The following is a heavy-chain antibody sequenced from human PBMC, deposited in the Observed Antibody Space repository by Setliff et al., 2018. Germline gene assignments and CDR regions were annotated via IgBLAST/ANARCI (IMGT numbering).Heavy chain of an antibody. V-gene: IGHV3-48*03. D-gene: IGHD6-19*01. CDR3: ASHEPWLWNAFDI. J-gene: IGHJ3*02. CDR2: ITTSGSTI. Sequence: GGSLRLSCADSGFTFRSYEMNWVRQAPGKGLEWISYITTSGSTIYYADSVKGRFTISRDNAKNSLYLQMNSLRAEDTAVYYCASHEPWLWNAFDIWGQGTMVTVSS. CDR1: GFTFRSYE.